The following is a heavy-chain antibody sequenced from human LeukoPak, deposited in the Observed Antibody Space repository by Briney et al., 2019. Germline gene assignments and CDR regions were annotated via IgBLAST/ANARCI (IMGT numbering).Heavy chain of an antibody. Sequence: GGSLRLSCAASGFSFDSYGIHWVRQAPGKGLEWVAFIRYDGSNKYYAESVQGRFTISRDNSKNTMYLQMNSLSAEDTALYYCATEGYCGGDCPKEYYYYYYYMDVWGKGTTVTVSS. V-gene: IGHV3-30*02. CDR2: IRYDGSNK. CDR3: ATEGYCGGDCPKEYYYYYYYMDV. D-gene: IGHD2-21*02. CDR1: GFSFDSYG. J-gene: IGHJ6*03.